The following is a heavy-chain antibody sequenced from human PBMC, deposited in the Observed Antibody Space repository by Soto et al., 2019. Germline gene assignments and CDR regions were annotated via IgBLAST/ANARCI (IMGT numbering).Heavy chain of an antibody. V-gene: IGHV4-38-2*01. CDR1: GYSITGGYY. CDR2: IYNSGQT. J-gene: IGHJ4*02. Sequence: PSETLSLTCAVSGYSITGGYYCGGFRQPTGKGLEWIGSIYNSGQTYYNPSLRSRFTISIDTFKSHFSLKVSSVSAADTAVYFCARARIVAAGTFVDYWGQGTLVTVSS. CDR3: ARARIVAAGTFVDY. D-gene: IGHD6-13*01.